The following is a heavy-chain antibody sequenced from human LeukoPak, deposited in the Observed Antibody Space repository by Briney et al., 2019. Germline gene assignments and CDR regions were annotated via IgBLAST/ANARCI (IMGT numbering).Heavy chain of an antibody. CDR1: GFTFNSYG. Sequence: GGSLRLSCAASGFTFNSYGMHWVRRAPGKGLEWVAFIRYDGNNKYYADSVKGRFTISRDNSKNTLYLQMSSLRAEDTAVYYCAKIPYTISWYFDYWGQGTLVTVSS. CDR3: AKIPYTISWYFDY. V-gene: IGHV3-30*02. J-gene: IGHJ4*02. CDR2: IRYDGNNK. D-gene: IGHD6-13*01.